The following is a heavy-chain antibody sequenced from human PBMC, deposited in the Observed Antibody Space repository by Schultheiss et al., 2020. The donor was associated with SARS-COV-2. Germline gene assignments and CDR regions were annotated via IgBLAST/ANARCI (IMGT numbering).Heavy chain of an antibody. V-gene: IGHV3-13*04. D-gene: IGHD5-24*01. J-gene: IGHJ6*02. CDR2: ISGSGGGT. CDR3: ARWKDGYNRPNYYGMDV. Sequence: GGSLRLSCAASGFSFSSYDMHWVRQATGKGLEWVSAISGSGGGTYYADSVKGRFTISRENAKNSLYLQMNSLRAEDTAVFYCARWKDGYNRPNYYGMDVWGQGTTVTVSS. CDR1: GFSFSSYD.